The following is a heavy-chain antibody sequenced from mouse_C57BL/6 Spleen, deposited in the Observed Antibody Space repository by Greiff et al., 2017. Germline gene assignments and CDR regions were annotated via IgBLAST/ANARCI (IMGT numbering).Heavy chain of an antibody. Sequence: EVQLQESGPELVKPGASVKISCKASGYSFTDYNMNWVKQSNGKSLEWIGVINPNNGTTSYNQKFKGKATLTVDQSSSTAYVQLNSLTSDDAAVXYCARKTAQASYAMDYWGQGTSVTVSS. V-gene: IGHV1-39*01. CDR3: ARKTAQASYAMDY. D-gene: IGHD3-2*02. CDR1: GYSFTDYN. CDR2: INPNNGTT. J-gene: IGHJ4*01.